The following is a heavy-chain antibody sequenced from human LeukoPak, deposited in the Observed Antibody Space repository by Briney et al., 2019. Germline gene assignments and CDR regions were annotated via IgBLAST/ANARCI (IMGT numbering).Heavy chain of an antibody. Sequence: KPSETLSLTCTVSGGSISSSSYYWGWIRQPPGKGLEWIGSIYYSGSTYYNPSLKSRVTISVDTSKNQFSLKLSSVTAADTAVYYCARRTVTPEDWFDPWGQGTLVTVSS. D-gene: IGHD4-17*01. CDR2: IYYSGST. CDR3: ARRTVTPEDWFDP. J-gene: IGHJ5*02. V-gene: IGHV4-39*07. CDR1: GGSISSSSYY.